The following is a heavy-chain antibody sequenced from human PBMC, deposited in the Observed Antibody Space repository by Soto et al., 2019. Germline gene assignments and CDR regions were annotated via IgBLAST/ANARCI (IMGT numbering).Heavy chain of an antibody. J-gene: IGHJ3*02. V-gene: IGHV3-53*01. D-gene: IGHD1-26*01. CDR1: GFSFRNNY. CDR2: FYSDGTT. CDR3: AITVGARDGFDI. Sequence: EVQVVESGGGLMQPGDSLRISCAACGFSFRNNYISWVRHAPGKGLEWVSAFYSDGTTHSAVSLKGRFTMSRDSSKYTFYLQMSCLRAEETAMYYCAITVGARDGFDIGAPGTMVT.